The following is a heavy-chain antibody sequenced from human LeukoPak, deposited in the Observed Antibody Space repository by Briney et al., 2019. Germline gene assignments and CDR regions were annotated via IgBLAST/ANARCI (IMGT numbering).Heavy chain of an antibody. CDR2: INHSGSTS. CDR1: GESFSGYF. CDR3: ARKSGYARDY. V-gene: IGHV4-34*01. J-gene: IGHJ4*02. D-gene: IGHD5-12*01. Sequence: PSETLSLTCAVYGESFSGYFWNWIRQPPGKGLEWIGEINHSGSTSNHNPSLKSRVTMSVDTSKNQFSLKLSSVTAADTAVYYCARKSGYARDYWGQGNLVTVSS.